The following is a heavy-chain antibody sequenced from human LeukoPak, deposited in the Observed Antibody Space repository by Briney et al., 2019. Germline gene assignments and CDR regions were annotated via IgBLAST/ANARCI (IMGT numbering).Heavy chain of an antibody. V-gene: IGHV3-48*01. J-gene: IGHJ3*02. D-gene: IGHD3-3*01. CDR1: GFTFSSYS. CDR3: ATGYYDFWSGYPHDAFDI. CDR2: ISSSSSTI. Sequence: PGGSLRLSCAASGFTFSSYSMNWVRQAPGKGLEWVSYISSSSSTIYYADSVKGRFAISRDNAKNSLYLQMNSLRAEDTAVYYCATGYYDFWSGYPHDAFDIWGQGTMVTVSS.